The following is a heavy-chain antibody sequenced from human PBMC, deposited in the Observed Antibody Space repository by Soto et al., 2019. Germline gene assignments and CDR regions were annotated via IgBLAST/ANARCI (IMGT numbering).Heavy chain of an antibody. CDR1: GFTFSSYA. CDR3: ARHGDGYNFRDAFDI. J-gene: IGHJ3*02. CDR2: ISGSGGST. V-gene: IGHV3-23*01. D-gene: IGHD5-12*01. Sequence: HPGGSLRLSCAASGFTFSSYAMSWVRQAPGKGLEWVSAISGSGGSTYYADSVKGRFTISRDNSKNTLYLQMNSLRAEDTAVYYCARHGDGYNFRDAFDIWGQGTMVTVSS.